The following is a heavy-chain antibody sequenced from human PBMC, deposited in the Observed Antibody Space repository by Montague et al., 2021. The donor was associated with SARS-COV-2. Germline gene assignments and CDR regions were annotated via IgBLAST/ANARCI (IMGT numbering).Heavy chain of an antibody. D-gene: IGHD1-26*01. Sequence: SLRLSCAAPGFTFGSYALSWVRQAPGKGLEWVSAISTSGFRTYYADSVRGRFIISRDKSKNKLYLPMNSLRADDTAVYYCADDFPSGRYLWGQGVLVTVSS. CDR3: ADDFPSGRYL. V-gene: IGHV3-23*01. CDR2: ISTSGFRT. CDR1: GFTFGSYA. J-gene: IGHJ4*02.